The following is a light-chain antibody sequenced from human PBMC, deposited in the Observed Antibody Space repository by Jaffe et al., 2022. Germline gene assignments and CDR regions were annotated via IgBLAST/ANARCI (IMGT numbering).Light chain of an antibody. V-gene: IGKV2-28*01. CDR1: QSLLDRNGYTF. Sequence: EIVMTQSPLSLPVTPGEPASISCRSSQSLLDRNGYTFLHWYLQKPGQSPQLLIYSGSNRASGVPDRFSGSGSGTDFTLKISRVEAEDVGLYYCMQALQIPWTFGQGTKVEIK. J-gene: IGKJ1*01. CDR3: MQALQIPWT. CDR2: SGS.